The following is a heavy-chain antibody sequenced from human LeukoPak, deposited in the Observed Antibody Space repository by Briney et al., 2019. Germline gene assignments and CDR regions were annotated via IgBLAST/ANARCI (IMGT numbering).Heavy chain of an antibody. D-gene: IGHD6-19*01. Sequence: SETLSLTCAVYGGSFSGYYWSWIRQPPGKGLEWIGEINHSGSTNYNPSLKSRVTISVDTSKNQFSLKLSSVTAADTAVYYCATTAVADLDYWGQGTLVTVSS. CDR1: GGSFSGYY. CDR3: ATTAVADLDY. V-gene: IGHV4-34*01. J-gene: IGHJ4*02. CDR2: INHSGST.